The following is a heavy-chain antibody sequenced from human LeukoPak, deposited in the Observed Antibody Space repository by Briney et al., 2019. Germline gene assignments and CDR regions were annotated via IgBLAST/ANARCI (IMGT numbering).Heavy chain of an antibody. CDR1: GFTFRSYD. CDR2: IGTAGEI. CDR3: ARAAYSSTWYSRYFDL. V-gene: IGHV3-13*01. D-gene: IGHD6-13*01. J-gene: IGHJ2*01. Sequence: PGGSLRLSCAASGFTFRSYDMHWVRQAPGKGLEWVSGIGTAGEIYYTGSVKGRFTISRENAKNALYLQMNSLRAGDTAVYYCARAAYSSTWYSRYFDLWGRGTLVTVSS.